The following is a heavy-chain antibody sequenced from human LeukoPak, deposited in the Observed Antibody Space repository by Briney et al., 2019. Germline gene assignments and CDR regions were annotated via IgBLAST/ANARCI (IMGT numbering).Heavy chain of an antibody. D-gene: IGHD3-22*01. Sequence: GGSLRLSCAASAFTFSSYWMSWGRQAPGKGLEWVANIRQDGSEEYYVDSVKGRFTISRDNAKNSLYLQMNSLRAEDTAVYYCARIAALYHYYMDVWGKGTTVTVSS. CDR2: IRQDGSEE. CDR1: AFTFSSYW. V-gene: IGHV3-7*01. J-gene: IGHJ6*03. CDR3: ARIAALYHYYMDV.